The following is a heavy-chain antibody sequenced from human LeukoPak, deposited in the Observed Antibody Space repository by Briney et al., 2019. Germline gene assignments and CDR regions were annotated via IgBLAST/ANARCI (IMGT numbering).Heavy chain of an antibody. CDR2: IIPILGIA. D-gene: IGHD2-15*01. V-gene: IGHV1-69*04. Sequence: SVKVSCKASGGTFSSYAISWVRQAPGQGLEWMGRIIPILGIANYAQKFQGRVTITADKSTSTAYMELSSLRSEDTAVYYCASRGQDIVVVVAATDDASDIWGQGTMVTVSS. CDR1: GGTFSSYA. CDR3: ASRGQDIVVVVAATDDASDI. J-gene: IGHJ3*02.